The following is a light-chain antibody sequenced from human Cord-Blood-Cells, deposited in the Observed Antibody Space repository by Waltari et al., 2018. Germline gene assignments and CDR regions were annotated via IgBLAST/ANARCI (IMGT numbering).Light chain of an antibody. CDR1: SSNIGAGYD. V-gene: IGLV1-40*01. CDR2: GNS. J-gene: IGLJ3*02. CDR3: QSYDSSLSWV. Sequence: QSVLTQPPSVSGAPGQRVTISCTGSSSNIGAGYDVHWYQQLPGTAPNLLIYGNSHRPSGVPDRFSGSKSGTSASLAITGLQAEDEADYYCQSYDSSLSWVFGGGTNLTVL.